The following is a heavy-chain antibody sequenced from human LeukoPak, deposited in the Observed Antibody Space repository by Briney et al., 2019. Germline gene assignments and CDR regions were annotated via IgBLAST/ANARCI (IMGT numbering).Heavy chain of an antibody. Sequence: SQTLSLTCAISRDRVSFFSAAWNWVRQSPSRGPEWVGRTYYRSKWYNDYAVSVKSRITINPDTSKNQFSLQLNSVTPEDTAVYYCAGDSYGPGGWFDPWGQGTLVTVSS. CDR3: AGDSYGPGGWFDP. CDR1: RDRVSFFSAA. J-gene: IGHJ5*02. D-gene: IGHD5-18*01. V-gene: IGHV6-1*01. CDR2: TYYRSKWYN.